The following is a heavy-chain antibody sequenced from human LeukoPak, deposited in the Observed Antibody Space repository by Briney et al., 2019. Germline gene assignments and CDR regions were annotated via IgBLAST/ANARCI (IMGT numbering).Heavy chain of an antibody. D-gene: IGHD6-13*01. CDR1: GGSFSGYY. V-gene: IGHV4-34*01. CDR3: ASGPAVVTPIAAAGRRFDY. CDR2: INHSGST. Sequence: SETLSLTCAVYGGSFSGYYWSWIRQPPGKGLEWIGEINHSGSTNYNPSLKSRVTISVDTSKNQFSLKLSSVTAADTAVYYCASGPAVVTPIAAAGRRFDYWGQGTLVTVSS. J-gene: IGHJ4*02.